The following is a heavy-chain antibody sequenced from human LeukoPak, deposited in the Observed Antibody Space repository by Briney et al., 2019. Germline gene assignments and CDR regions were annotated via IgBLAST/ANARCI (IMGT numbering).Heavy chain of an antibody. CDR1: GFTFSDYS. V-gene: IGHV3-21*01. Sequence: GGSLRLSCGASGFTFSDYSMNWVRQAPGKGLAWVASITSAGGYTYYADSVKGRFTISRDNAQNSLSLQMNSLRAEDTAVYFCATSGGFVLPNAITGNWYMDVWGRGTSVTVSS. D-gene: IGHD2-2*01. CDR3: ATSGGFVLPNAITGNWYMDV. CDR2: ITSAGGYT. J-gene: IGHJ6*03.